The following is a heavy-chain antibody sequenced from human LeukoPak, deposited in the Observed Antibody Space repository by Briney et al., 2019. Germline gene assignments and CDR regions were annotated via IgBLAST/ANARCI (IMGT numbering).Heavy chain of an antibody. CDR1: GYTFTNFW. CDR3: ARQAIAAAGISLDFDY. V-gene: IGHV5-51*01. D-gene: IGHD6-13*01. Sequence: GESLKISCKGSGYTFTNFWIGWVRQMPGKGLEWMGIIYPSDSDTRYSPSFQGQVTISADKSISTAYLQWSSLKASDTAMYYCARQAIAAAGISLDFDYWGQGTLVTVSS. J-gene: IGHJ4*02. CDR2: IYPSDSDT.